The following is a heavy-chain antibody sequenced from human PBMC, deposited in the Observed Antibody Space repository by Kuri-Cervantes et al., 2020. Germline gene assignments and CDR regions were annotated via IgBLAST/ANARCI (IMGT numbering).Heavy chain of an antibody. D-gene: IGHD6-13*01. J-gene: IGHJ6*02. CDR1: GGSISSGNYY. V-gene: IGHV4-39*07. CDR2: FYLSGST. CDR3: ARGSRAGLGFYYGMDV. Sequence: SETLSLTCTVSGGSISSGNYYWGWIRQAPGKGLEWIGGFYLSGSTYNNPSLRSRVTISVDTSKNQFSLKLSSVTAADTAVYYCARGSRAGLGFYYGMDVWGQGTTVTVSS.